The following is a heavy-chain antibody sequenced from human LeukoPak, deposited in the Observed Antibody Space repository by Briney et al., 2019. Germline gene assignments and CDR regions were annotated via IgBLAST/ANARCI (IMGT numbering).Heavy chain of an antibody. Sequence: GGSLRLSCAASGFTFSSYWMHWVRQAPGKGLVWVSRIDSDGGSIRYADTVKGRFTISRDNAKNSLYLQMNSLRDEDTAVYYCARLVVVGGLQAWGQGTLVTVSS. V-gene: IGHV3-74*01. CDR1: GFTFSSYW. CDR2: IDSDGGSI. CDR3: ARLVVVGGLQA. J-gene: IGHJ4*02. D-gene: IGHD2-15*01.